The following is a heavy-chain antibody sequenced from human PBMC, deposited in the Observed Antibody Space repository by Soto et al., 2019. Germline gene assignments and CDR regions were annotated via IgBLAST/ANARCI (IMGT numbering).Heavy chain of an antibody. Sequence: PGGSLRLSCAASGFTFSNFAMNWVRQAPGKWLEWASCLSGGGGGTFYADSVEGRFTIYRDNSKNTLFLQMNNLRAGDTAVYYCAKVWVPSSGAYHAADVWGQGTTVTVSS. D-gene: IGHD1-26*01. J-gene: IGHJ6*02. CDR1: GFTFSNFA. CDR3: AKVWVPSSGAYHAADV. V-gene: IGHV3-23*01. CDR2: LSGGGGGT.